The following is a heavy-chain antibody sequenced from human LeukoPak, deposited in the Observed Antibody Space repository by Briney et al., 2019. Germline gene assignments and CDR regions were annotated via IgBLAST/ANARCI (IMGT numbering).Heavy chain of an antibody. CDR2: ISSSSSTI. V-gene: IGHV3-48*01. CDR1: GFTFSSYS. CDR3: ARERWFGELFQYYFDY. Sequence: GGSRRLSCAASGFTFSSYSMNWVRQAPGKGLEWVSYISSSSSTIYYADSVKGRFTISRDNAKNSLYLQMNSLRAEDTAAYYCARERWFGELFQYYFDYWGQGTLVTVSS. J-gene: IGHJ4*02. D-gene: IGHD3-10*01.